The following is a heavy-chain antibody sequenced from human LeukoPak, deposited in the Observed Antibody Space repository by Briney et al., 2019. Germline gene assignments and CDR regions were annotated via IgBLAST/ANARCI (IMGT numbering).Heavy chain of an antibody. D-gene: IGHD2-8*02. Sequence: ASVKVSCKASGGTFSSYAISWVRQAPGQGLEWMGRIIPILGIANYAQKFQGRVTITADKSTSTAYMELRSLTPGDTAMYYCARGLGYCTGTACYSVPFDMWGLGTTVTVSS. CDR2: IIPILGIA. V-gene: IGHV1-69*04. CDR3: ARGLGYCTGTACYSVPFDM. J-gene: IGHJ3*02. CDR1: GGTFSSYA.